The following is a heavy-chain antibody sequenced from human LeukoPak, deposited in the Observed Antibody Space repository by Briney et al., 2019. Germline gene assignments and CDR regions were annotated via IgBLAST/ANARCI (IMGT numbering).Heavy chain of an antibody. CDR3: ARDRGGDPIMITFGELFDY. Sequence: PWASVKVSCKASGYTFTSYYMHWVRQAPGQGLEWMGIINPSGGSTSYAQKFQGRVTMTRDTSTSTVYMELSSLRSEDTAVYYCARDRGGDPIMITFGELFDYWGQGTLVTVSS. CDR1: GYTFTSYY. V-gene: IGHV1-46*01. D-gene: IGHD3-16*01. CDR2: INPSGGST. J-gene: IGHJ4*02.